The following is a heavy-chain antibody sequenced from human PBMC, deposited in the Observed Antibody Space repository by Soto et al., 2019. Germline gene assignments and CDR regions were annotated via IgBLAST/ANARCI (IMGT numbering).Heavy chain of an antibody. D-gene: IGHD1-20*01. CDR3: ATKRTGITTIGPGY. Sequence: WGSLRLSCAASGFTFVNAWISFFRHAPWKGLEWVGRIKSKTDGGTTDYAAAVEGRFTISREDSKNTVYLQMDSLKTEDTAVYYCATKRTGITTIGPGYWGQGTLVTVSS. CDR2: IKSKTDGGTT. CDR1: GFTFVNAW. J-gene: IGHJ4*02. V-gene: IGHV3-15*01.